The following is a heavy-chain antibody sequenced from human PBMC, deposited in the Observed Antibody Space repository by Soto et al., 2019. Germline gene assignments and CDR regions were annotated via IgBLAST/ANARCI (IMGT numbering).Heavy chain of an antibody. Sequence: SETLSLTCTVSGGSISSGDYYWSWIRQHPGKGLEWIGTIYFSGTTYYNPSLKSRVTISVDTSKSQFSLKLSSVTAADTAVYYCARRDRSGFSYWLDAWGQGTLVTVSS. D-gene: IGHD3-22*01. V-gene: IGHV4-31*03. CDR3: ARRDRSGFSYWLDA. CDR2: IYFSGTT. CDR1: GGSISSGDYY. J-gene: IGHJ5*02.